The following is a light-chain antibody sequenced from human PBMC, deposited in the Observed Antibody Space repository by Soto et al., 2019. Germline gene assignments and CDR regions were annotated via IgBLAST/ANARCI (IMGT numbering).Light chain of an antibody. J-gene: IGKJ2*01. Sequence: DVVMTQSPLSLPVTLGQPASISCRSSQSLVYSDGNTYLSWFQQRPGQSPRRLIYKVSNRDSGVPDRFSVSGSGTDFTLKISRVAAEDVGIYYCMQGTHWPYTFGQGTELEIK. V-gene: IGKV2-30*01. CDR3: MQGTHWPYT. CDR2: KVS. CDR1: QSLVYSDGNTY.